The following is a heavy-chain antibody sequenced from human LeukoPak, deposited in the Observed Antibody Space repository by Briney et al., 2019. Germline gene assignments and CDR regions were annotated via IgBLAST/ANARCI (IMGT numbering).Heavy chain of an antibody. CDR2: IIPIFGTA. D-gene: IGHD3-22*01. CDR1: GGTFSSYA. V-gene: IGHV1-69*05. CDR3: ARDLFHYDSSGYGEYYFDY. Sequence: SVKVSCKASGGTFSSYAISWLRQAPGQGLEWMGGIIPIFGTANYAQKFQGRVTITTDESTSTAYMELSSLRSEDTAVYYCARDLFHYDSSGYGEYYFDYWGQGTLVTVSS. J-gene: IGHJ4*02.